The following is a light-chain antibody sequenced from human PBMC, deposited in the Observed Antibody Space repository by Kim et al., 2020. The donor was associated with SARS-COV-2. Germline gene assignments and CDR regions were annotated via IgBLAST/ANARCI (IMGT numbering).Light chain of an antibody. J-gene: IGLJ2*01. V-gene: IGLV3-1*01. CDR2: QDS. CDR3: QAWDSSTVV. CDR1: KLGDKY. Sequence: SVSPGQTASITCSGDKLGDKYACWYQQKPGQSPVLVIYQDSKRPSGIPERFSGSNSGNTATLTISGTQAMDEADYYCQAWDSSTVVFGGGTTLTV.